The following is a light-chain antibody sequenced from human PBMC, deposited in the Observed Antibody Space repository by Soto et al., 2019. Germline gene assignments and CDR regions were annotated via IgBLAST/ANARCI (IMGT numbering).Light chain of an antibody. CDR1: SSDVGGYNY. Sequence: QSVLTQPASVSGSPGQSITISCTGTSSDVGGYNYVSWYQQHPGKAPKLIIYGNSNRPSGVPDRFSGSKSGTSVSLAITGLQAEDEADYYCQSYDNSLRGYVFGTGTKLTVL. CDR3: QSYDNSLRGYV. CDR2: GNS. V-gene: IGLV2-14*01. J-gene: IGLJ1*01.